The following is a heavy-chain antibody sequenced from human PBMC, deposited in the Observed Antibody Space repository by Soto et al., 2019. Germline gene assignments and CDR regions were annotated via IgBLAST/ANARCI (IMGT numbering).Heavy chain of an antibody. Sequence: SVNVSFKASGGTFSSYSISWVRQTPGQGRAWMGGIIPNFGTANYAQKFQGRVTITADKSTSTAYMELSSLRSDDTAVYYCARDRRDSIGYYYWGDGILVTVSS. V-gene: IGHV1-69*06. CDR1: GGTFSSYS. D-gene: IGHD3-22*01. CDR2: IIPNFGTA. J-gene: IGHJ4*01. CDR3: ARDRRDSIGYYY.